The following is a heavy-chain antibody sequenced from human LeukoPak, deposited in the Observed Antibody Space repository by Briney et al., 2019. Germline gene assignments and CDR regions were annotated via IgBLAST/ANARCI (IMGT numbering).Heavy chain of an antibody. Sequence: PGGSLRLSCAASGFSFRNYAMSWVRQAPGKGLEWVSVIDGGGGHTYYAESVKGRLTISRDNSKNTLYLQKNSLRAEDVAVYFCAKNSVYNWQYFFDYWGQGTLVTVSS. CDR1: GFSFRNYA. CDR3: AKNSVYNWQYFFDY. V-gene: IGHV3-23*01. D-gene: IGHD1-1*01. CDR2: IDGGGGHT. J-gene: IGHJ4*02.